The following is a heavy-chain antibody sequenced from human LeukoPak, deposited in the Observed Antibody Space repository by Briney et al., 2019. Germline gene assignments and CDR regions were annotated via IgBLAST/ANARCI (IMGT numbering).Heavy chain of an antibody. J-gene: IGHJ4*02. Sequence: ASVKVSCTASGYTFTSYDINWVRQATGQGLEWMGWMNPNSGNTGYAQKFQGRVTMTRNTSISTAYMELNSLRSEDTAVYYCATTVRRTSPFDYWGQGTLVTVSS. CDR1: GYTFTSYD. V-gene: IGHV1-8*01. CDR3: ATTVRRTSPFDY. CDR2: MNPNSGNT. D-gene: IGHD4-17*01.